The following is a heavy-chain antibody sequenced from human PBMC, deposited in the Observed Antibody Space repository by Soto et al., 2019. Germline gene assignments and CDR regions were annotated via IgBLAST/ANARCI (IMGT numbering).Heavy chain of an antibody. D-gene: IGHD3-9*01. CDR3: ARDPSDTTYYDILTGYYTDNWFDP. Sequence: GGSLRLSCAASGFTFSSYGMHWVRQAPGKGLEWVAVIWYDGSNKYYADSVKGRFTISRDNSKNTLYLQMNSLRAEDTAVYYCARDPSDTTYYDILTGYYTDNWFDPWGQGTLVTVSS. CDR1: GFTFSSYG. V-gene: IGHV3-33*01. CDR2: IWYDGSNK. J-gene: IGHJ5*02.